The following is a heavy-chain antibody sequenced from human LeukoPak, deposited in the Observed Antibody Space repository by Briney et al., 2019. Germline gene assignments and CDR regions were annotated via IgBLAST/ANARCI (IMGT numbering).Heavy chain of an antibody. CDR3: AKVAIPAATRGAWFDP. D-gene: IGHD6-13*01. J-gene: IGHJ5*02. CDR2: ISGSDGST. V-gene: IGHV3-23*01. CDR1: GFTVSSNY. Sequence: GGSLRLSCAASGFTVSSNYMTWVRQAPGKGLEWVSAISGSDGSTYYADSVKGRFTISRDNSKNTLYLQMNSLRAEDTAIYYCAKVAIPAATRGAWFDPWGQGTLVTVSS.